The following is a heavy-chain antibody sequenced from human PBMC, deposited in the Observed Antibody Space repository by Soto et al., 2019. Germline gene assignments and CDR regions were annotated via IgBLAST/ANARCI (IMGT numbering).Heavy chain of an antibody. Sequence: SETLSLTCAVSGGSISSSNWWSWVRKPPGKGLEWIGEIYHSGSTNYNPSLKSRVTISVDKSKNQFSLKLSSVTAADTAVYYCARTPYSSIWYREGYFDYWGQGTLVTVSS. CDR2: IYHSGST. CDR3: ARTPYSSIWYREGYFDY. V-gene: IGHV4-4*02. D-gene: IGHD6-13*01. CDR1: GGSISSSNW. J-gene: IGHJ4*02.